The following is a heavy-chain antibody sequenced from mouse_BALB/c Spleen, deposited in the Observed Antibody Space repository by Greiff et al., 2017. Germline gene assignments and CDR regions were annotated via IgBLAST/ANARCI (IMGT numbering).Heavy chain of an antibody. CDR3: ARELLRLSWFAY. CDR1: GFTFSDYY. CDR2: ISDGGSYT. D-gene: IGHD1-2*01. J-gene: IGHJ3*01. V-gene: IGHV5-4*02. Sequence: EVQGVESGGGLVKPGGSLKLSCAASGFTFSDYYMYWVRQTPEKRLEWVATISDGGSYTYYPDSVKGRFTISRDNAKNNLYLQMSSLKSEDTAMYYCARELLRLSWFAYWGQGTLVTVSA.